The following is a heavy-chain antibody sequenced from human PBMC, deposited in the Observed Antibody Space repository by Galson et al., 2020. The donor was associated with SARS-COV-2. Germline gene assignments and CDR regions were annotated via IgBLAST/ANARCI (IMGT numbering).Heavy chain of an antibody. CDR3: ACGVVAGIGY. D-gene: IGHD6-19*01. CDR1: GASISSGSYY. J-gene: IGHJ4*02. CDR2: IQTSGST. V-gene: IGHV4-61*02. Sequence: SETLSPTCTVSGASISSGSYYCSWIRQTAGKGLEWIGRIQTSGSTNYKPSLQRRVTIPRDTSKNQFSPGLTSVTAADTSVYFCACGVVAGIGYWGQGILVTVSS.